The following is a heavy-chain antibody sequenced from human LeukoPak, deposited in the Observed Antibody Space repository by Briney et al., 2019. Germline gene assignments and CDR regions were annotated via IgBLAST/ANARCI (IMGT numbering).Heavy chain of an antibody. CDR1: GFTFSNYA. J-gene: IGHJ4*02. V-gene: IGHV3-23*01. Sequence: GGSLRLSCAASGFTFSNYAMNWVRQASGKGLEWVSTISDSGGRTYYADSVKGRFTISRDNSKNILYLQMDSLRAEDTAVYYCAKRISWYGTVDYWGQGTLVTVSS. CDR2: ISDSGGRT. D-gene: IGHD6-13*01. CDR3: AKRISWYGTVDY.